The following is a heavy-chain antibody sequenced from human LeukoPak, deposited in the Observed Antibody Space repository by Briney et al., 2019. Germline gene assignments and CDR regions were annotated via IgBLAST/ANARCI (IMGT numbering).Heavy chain of an antibody. CDR3: ARDGAAAGPTNWFDP. CDR2: IYYSGST. J-gene: IGHJ5*02. CDR1: GGSISSSSYY. Sequence: SETLSLTCTVSGGSISSSSYYWGWIRQPPGKGLEWIGSIYYSGSTYYNPSLKSRVTISVDTSKNQFSLKLSSVTAADTAVYYCARDGAAAGPTNWFDPWGQGTPVTVSS. V-gene: IGHV4-39*07. D-gene: IGHD6-13*01.